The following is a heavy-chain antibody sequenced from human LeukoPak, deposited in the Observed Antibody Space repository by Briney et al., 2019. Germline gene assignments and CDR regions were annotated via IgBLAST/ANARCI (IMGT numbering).Heavy chain of an antibody. CDR3: AREGSATARPFVSNDY. Sequence: PSETLSLTCAVSGYSISSGYYWGWIRQPPGKGLEWIGSIYHSGSTYYNPSLKSRVTISVDTSKNQFSLKVRSVTVADTAVYYCAREGSATARPFVSNDYWGQGILVTVSS. CDR2: IYHSGST. J-gene: IGHJ4*02. CDR1: GYSISSGYY. D-gene: IGHD6-6*01. V-gene: IGHV4-38-2*02.